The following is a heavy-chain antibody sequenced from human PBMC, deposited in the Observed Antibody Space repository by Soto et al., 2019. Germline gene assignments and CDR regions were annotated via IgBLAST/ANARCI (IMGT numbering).Heavy chain of an antibody. Sequence: EVQLLESGGGLVQPGGSLRLSCAASGFTFSSYAMSWVRQAPGKGLEWVSAISGSGGSTYYADSVKGRFTISRDNSKNTLNLQMNSLRAEDTAVYYCAKDEVGASYYYYYGMDVWGQGTTVTVSS. CDR2: ISGSGGST. CDR1: GFTFSSYA. D-gene: IGHD1-26*01. J-gene: IGHJ6*02. CDR3: AKDEVGASYYYYYGMDV. V-gene: IGHV3-23*01.